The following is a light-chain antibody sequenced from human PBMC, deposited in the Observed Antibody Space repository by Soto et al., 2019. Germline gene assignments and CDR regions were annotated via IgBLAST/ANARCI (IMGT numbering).Light chain of an antibody. J-gene: IGLJ3*02. Sequence: ALTQPASVSGSPGQSITISCTGTSSDIGDYNHVSWYQKYPGKAPKLMIYEVNNRPSGVSNRFSGSKSGNTASLTISGLQAEDEGDYYCSSWTRTTTPWVFGGGTKLTVL. CDR3: SSWTRTTTPWV. V-gene: IGLV2-14*01. CDR2: EVN. CDR1: SSDIGDYNH.